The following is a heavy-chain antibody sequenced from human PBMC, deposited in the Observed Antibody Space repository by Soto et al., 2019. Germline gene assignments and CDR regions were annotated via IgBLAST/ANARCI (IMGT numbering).Heavy chain of an antibody. CDR1: GYSFTSYA. CDR2: INAGNGNT. Sequence: QVQLVQSGAEVKKPGASVKVSCKASGYSFTSYAMHWVRQAPGQRLEWMGWINAGNGNTKYSQKFQGRVNFTRDTSASRAYMELSSLRSEDTVVYYCARGGLALMDVWGQGTTVTVSS. J-gene: IGHJ6*02. CDR3: ARGGLALMDV. D-gene: IGHD3-16*01. V-gene: IGHV1-3*01.